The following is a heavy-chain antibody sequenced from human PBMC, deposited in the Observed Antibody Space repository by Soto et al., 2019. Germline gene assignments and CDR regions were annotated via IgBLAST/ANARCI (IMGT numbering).Heavy chain of an antibody. CDR3: ARIVGATAGHFDY. J-gene: IGHJ4*02. D-gene: IGHD1-26*01. CDR1: GGSISSSSYY. Sequence: PSETLSLTCTVSGGSISSSSYYWGWIRQPPGKGLEWIGSIYYSGSTYYNPSLKSRVTISVDTSKNQFSLKLSSVTAADTAVYYCARIVGATAGHFDYWGQGTLVTVSS. CDR2: IYYSGST. V-gene: IGHV4-39*01.